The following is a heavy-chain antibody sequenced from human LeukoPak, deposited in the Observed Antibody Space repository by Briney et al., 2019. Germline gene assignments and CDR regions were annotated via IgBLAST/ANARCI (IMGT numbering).Heavy chain of an antibody. CDR3: VSFFETY. D-gene: IGHD2/OR15-2a*01. Sequence: GGSLRLSCAASGFTFSSYGMHWVRQAPGKGLEWVAVISYDGSNKYYADSVKGRFTISRDNSKNTLYLQMNSLRAEDTAVYYCVSFFETYWGRGTLVTVSS. CDR1: GFTFSSYG. J-gene: IGHJ4*02. V-gene: IGHV3-30*03. CDR2: ISYDGSNK.